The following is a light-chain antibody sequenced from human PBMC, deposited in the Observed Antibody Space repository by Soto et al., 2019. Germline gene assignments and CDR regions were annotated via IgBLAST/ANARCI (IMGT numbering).Light chain of an antibody. V-gene: IGLV1-44*01. Sequence: QSVLTQPTSASGTPGQRVTIPCSGSSSNIGSNNVNWYQQVPGTAPKLLIHSNNERPSGVPDRFSGSKSGTSASLAISGLQSEDEADYYCAAWDDSLNGYVFGTGTKLTVL. CDR2: SNN. J-gene: IGLJ1*01. CDR3: AAWDDSLNGYV. CDR1: SSNIGSNN.